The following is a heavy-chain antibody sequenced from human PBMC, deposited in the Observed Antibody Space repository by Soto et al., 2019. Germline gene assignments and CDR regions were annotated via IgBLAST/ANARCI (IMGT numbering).Heavy chain of an antibody. CDR2: IYYSGST. CDR1: GGSISSYY. CDR3: AISNYENWFDP. D-gene: IGHD4-4*01. V-gene: IGHV4-59*01. J-gene: IGHJ5*02. Sequence: QVQLQESGPGLVKPSETLSLTCTVSGGSISSYYWSWIRQPPGKGLEWIGNIYYSGSTNYNPSLKSRVTISVDTSQNQFSLKLSSVTAADTAVYYCAISNYENWFDPWGQGTLVTVSS.